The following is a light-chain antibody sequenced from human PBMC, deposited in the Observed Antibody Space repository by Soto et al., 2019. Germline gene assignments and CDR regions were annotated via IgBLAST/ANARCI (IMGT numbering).Light chain of an antibody. CDR3: KQSRSFPLN. CDR1: QDLDRW. Sequence: DIQMTQSPSSLSASVGDRVTITCRASQDLDRWLAWYQQKPGEAPKVLIFAASSLQSGLPSRFSGGGSGTDSSLTISSLQPEDFATYYCKQSRSFPLNFGGGTKV. V-gene: IGKV1-12*01. CDR2: AAS. J-gene: IGKJ4*01.